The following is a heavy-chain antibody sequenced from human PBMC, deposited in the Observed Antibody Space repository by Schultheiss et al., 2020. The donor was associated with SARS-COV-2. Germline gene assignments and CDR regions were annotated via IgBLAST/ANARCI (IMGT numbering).Heavy chain of an antibody. V-gene: IGHV4-59*01. CDR2: IYHSGNI. Sequence: SDTLSLTCTVSGGSISSYYWSWIRQPPGKGLEWIGYIYHSGNIKYSSSLKSRVSISVDTSKNQVSLKVRSVTAADTAVYYCASLDDYGDQAYYYYGMDVWGQGTTVTVSS. CDR3: ASLDDYGDQAYYYYGMDV. J-gene: IGHJ6*02. D-gene: IGHD4-17*01. CDR1: GGSISSYY.